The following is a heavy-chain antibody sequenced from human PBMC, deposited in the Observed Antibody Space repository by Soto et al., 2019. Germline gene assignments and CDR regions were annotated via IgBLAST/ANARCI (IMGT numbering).Heavy chain of an antibody. D-gene: IGHD3-16*01. CDR2: ISGSGGST. V-gene: IGHV3-23*01. CDR3: AKDWNWGSPFDY. CDR1: GFTFSSYA. J-gene: IGHJ4*02. Sequence: GGSLRLSCAASGFTFSSYAINWGRQAPGKGLEWVSAISGSGGSTYYADSVKGRFTISRDNSKNTLYVQMNSLRAEDTAVYYCAKDWNWGSPFDYWGQGTPVTVSS.